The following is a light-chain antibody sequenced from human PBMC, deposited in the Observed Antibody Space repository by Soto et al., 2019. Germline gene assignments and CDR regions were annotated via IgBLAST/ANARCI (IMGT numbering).Light chain of an antibody. CDR3: QQFSSYPLT. J-gene: IGKJ4*01. CDR2: DAS. Sequence: EFVLTQSPGTLSLSPGERATLSCRASQTVRNNYLAWYQQKPGQAPRLLIYDASSRATGIPDRFSGGGSGKDFTLTISRLEPEEFAVYYCQQFSSYPLTLGGGTKVDIK. CDR1: QTVRNNY. V-gene: IGKV3-20*01.